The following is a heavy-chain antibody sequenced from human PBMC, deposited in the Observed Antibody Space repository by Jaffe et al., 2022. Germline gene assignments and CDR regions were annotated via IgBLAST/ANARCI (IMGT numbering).Heavy chain of an antibody. J-gene: IGHJ6*03. Sequence: QVQLQESGPGLVKPSETLSLTCTVSGGSISSYYWSWIRQPPGKGLEWIGYIYYSGSTNYNPSLKSRVTISVDTSKNQFSLKLSSVTAADTAVYYCARGEMATDYYYYYMDVWGKGTTVTVSS. V-gene: IGHV4-59*01. CDR1: GGSISSYY. D-gene: IGHD5-12*01. CDR2: IYYSGST. CDR3: ARGEMATDYYYYYMDV.